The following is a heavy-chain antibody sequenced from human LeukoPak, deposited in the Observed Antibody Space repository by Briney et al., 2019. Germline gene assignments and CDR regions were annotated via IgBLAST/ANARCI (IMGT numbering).Heavy chain of an antibody. V-gene: IGHV3-23*01. CDR2: LTPAGTT. J-gene: IGHJ4*02. D-gene: IGHD2-2*01. CDR3: VKESPYPEGSTARSYYFYN. Sequence: GGSLRPSCAASGFTFANYAMSWVRQAPGKGLEWVSALTPAGTTFYADIVKGRFSVSRDNSKNTLSLQMNSLRAEDTAVYYCVKESPYPEGSTARSYYFYNWGQGPLVTVSS. CDR1: GFTFANYA.